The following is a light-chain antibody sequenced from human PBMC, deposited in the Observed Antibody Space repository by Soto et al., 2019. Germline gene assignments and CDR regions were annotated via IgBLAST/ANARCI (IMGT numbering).Light chain of an antibody. Sequence: DIQMTQSPSSLSASVGDRVTITCRASQSISSYLNWYQQKPGKAPKVLIYAASSLQSGVPSRFSGSGSGTDFTLTISSLQPEDFATYYGQQSYSTPPLTFGGGTKVEIK. V-gene: IGKV1-39*01. CDR3: QQSYSTPPLT. CDR2: AAS. J-gene: IGKJ4*01. CDR1: QSISSY.